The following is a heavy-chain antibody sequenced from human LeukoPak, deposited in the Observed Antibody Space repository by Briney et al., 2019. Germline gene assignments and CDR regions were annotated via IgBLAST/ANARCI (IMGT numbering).Heavy chain of an antibody. J-gene: IGHJ4*02. Sequence: SQTLSLTCAISRASVSGSPAVWNWIRQSPSRGLEWLGRAYYRSKWYIDYAVSVKGRITITPDTSKNQFSLQLNSVTPEDTAVYYCARGAVRGGTNFDYWGQGTLVTVSS. CDR1: RASVSGSPAV. D-gene: IGHD3-10*01. CDR3: ARGAVRGGTNFDY. CDR2: AYYRSKWYI. V-gene: IGHV6-1*01.